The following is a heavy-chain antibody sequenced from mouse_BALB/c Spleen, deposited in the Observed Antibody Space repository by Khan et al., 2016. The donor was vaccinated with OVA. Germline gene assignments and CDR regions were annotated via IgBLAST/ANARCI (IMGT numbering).Heavy chain of an antibody. J-gene: IGHJ2*01. V-gene: IGHV1-77*01. CDR3: ARSGYGSLVY. CDR2: IFPGSDTS. Sequence: QVQLQQPGPELVRPGASVKMSCRASGYTFPDFGLNWVKQRTGQGLEWLGQIFPGSDTSYYNEKFKGKASLTADKSSNTASMQLSSLTSEDSAVYFCARSGYGSLVYWGQGTTLSVSS. D-gene: IGHD1-1*01. CDR1: GYTFPDFG.